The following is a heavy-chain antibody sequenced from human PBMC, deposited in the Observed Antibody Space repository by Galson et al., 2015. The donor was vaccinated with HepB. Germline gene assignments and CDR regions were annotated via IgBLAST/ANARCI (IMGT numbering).Heavy chain of an antibody. D-gene: IGHD4-23*01. Sequence: SVKVSCKASGGTFSSYAISWVRQAPGQGLEWMGGIIPIFGTANYAQKFQSRATITADESTSTAYMELSSLRSEDTAVYYCASSSDYGGNSGFDYWGQGTLVTVSS. CDR3: ASSSDYGGNSGFDY. V-gene: IGHV1-69*13. CDR2: IIPIFGTA. J-gene: IGHJ4*02. CDR1: GGTFSSYA.